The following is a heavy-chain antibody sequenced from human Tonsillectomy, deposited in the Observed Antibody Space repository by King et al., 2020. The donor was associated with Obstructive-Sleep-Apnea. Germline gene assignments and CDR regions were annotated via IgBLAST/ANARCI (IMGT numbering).Heavy chain of an antibody. V-gene: IGHV4-38-2*02. D-gene: IGHD2-15*01. CDR3: ARDPNCSGGSCYFDY. CDR1: GYPISSGYY. Sequence: VQLQESGPGLVKPSETLSLTCTVSGYPISSGYYWGWIRQPPGKGLEWIGSIYHSGSTCYNPSLKSRVTMSVDTSKNQFSLNLSSVTAADTAVYYCARDPNCSGGSCYFDYWGQGTLVTVSS. J-gene: IGHJ4*02. CDR2: IYHSGST.